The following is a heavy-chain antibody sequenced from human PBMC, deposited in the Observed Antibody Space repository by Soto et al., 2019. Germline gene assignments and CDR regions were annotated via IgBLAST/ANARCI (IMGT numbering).Heavy chain of an antibody. V-gene: IGHV3-11*01. CDR3: ARVRSSCWYGTRPHDYYMDV. CDR1: GFTFSDYY. CDR2: ISSSGSTI. D-gene: IGHD6-13*01. Sequence: GGSLRLSCAASGFTFSDYYMSWIRQAPGKGLEWVSYISSSGSTIYYADSVKGRFTISRDNAKNSLYLQMNSLRAEDTAVYYCARVRSSCWYGTRPHDYYMDVPGKGTTVTVSS. J-gene: IGHJ6*03.